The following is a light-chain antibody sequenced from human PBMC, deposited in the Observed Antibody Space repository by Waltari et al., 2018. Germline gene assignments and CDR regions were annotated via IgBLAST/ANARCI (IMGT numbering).Light chain of an antibody. CDR1: SSDVGGYNY. Sequence: QSALTQPASVSGSPGQSITISCTGTSSDVGGYNYASWYQQHPGNAPNLMIYEVSNRPSGVSNRFSGSKSGNTASLTISGLQAEDEADYYCSSYTSSSTLVVFGGGTKLTVL. CDR3: SSYTSSSTLVV. J-gene: IGLJ2*01. V-gene: IGLV2-14*01. CDR2: EVS.